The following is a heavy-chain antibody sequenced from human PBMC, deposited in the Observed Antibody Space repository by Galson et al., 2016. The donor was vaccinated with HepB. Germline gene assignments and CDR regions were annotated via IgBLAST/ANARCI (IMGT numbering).Heavy chain of an antibody. V-gene: IGHV3-30-3*01. Sequence: SLRLSCAASGFTFYSYAMHWVRQAPGKGLEWLAVISSDGSKISYADSVKGRFTISRDNSKNTLYLQMNSLRGEDTAVYYCARSQARDVREVGGYFQPWGQGTLVTVSS. CDR2: ISSDGSKI. D-gene: IGHD3-10*01. J-gene: IGHJ1*01. CDR1: GFTFYSYA. CDR3: ARSQARDVREVGGYFQP.